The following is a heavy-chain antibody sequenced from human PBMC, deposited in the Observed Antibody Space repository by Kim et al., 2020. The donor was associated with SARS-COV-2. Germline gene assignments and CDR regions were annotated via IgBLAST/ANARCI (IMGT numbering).Heavy chain of an antibody. V-gene: IGHV3-23*01. CDR2: ISGSGGST. D-gene: IGHD1-1*01. Sequence: GGSLRLSCAASGFTFSSYAMSWVRQAPGKGLEWVSAISGSGGSTYYADSVKGRFTISRDNSKNTLYLQMNSLRAEDTAVYYCARSGGNWNDESDFDYWGQGALVTVSS. CDR1: GFTFSSYA. J-gene: IGHJ4*02. CDR3: ARSGGNWNDESDFDY.